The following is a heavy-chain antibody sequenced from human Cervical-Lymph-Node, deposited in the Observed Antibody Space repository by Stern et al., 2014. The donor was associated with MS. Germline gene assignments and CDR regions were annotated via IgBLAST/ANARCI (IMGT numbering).Heavy chain of an antibody. D-gene: IGHD5-12*01. CDR2: VIPCLNPA. CDR3: ASSLVSSGH. Sequence: QEQLVQSGAEVKKPGSSVKVSCKASGGTFTTHPITWVRQAPGQGLEWMGGVIPCLNPANYAQKFQGRITITADKSTGTTNMEISSLRSNDTAVYYCASSLVSSGHWGQGTLVIVS. CDR1: GGTFTTHP. V-gene: IGHV1-69*06. J-gene: IGHJ4*02.